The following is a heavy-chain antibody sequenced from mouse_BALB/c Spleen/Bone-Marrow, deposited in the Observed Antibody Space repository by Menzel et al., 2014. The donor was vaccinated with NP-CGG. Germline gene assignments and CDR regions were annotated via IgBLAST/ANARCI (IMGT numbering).Heavy chain of an antibody. V-gene: IGHV1-82*01. CDR2: IYPGDGDT. D-gene: IGHD2-3*01. CDR1: GYAFIRSW. J-gene: IGHJ4*01. CDR3: ARSDGYRAMDY. Sequence: VKLQESGPELVKPGASVKISCKASGYAFIRSWMNWVKQRPGQGLEWIGRIYPGDGDTNYNGKFKGKATLTADKSSTTAYMQLSSLTSVDSAVYFCARSDGYRAMDYWGQGTSVTVSS.